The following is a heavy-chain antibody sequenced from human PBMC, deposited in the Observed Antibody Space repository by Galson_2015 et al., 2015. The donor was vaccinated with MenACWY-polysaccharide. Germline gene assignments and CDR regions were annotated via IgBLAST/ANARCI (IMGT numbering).Heavy chain of an antibody. J-gene: IGHJ6*02. CDR1: GFSLGAWY. CDR3: ARGHYGMDV. Sequence: LRLSCAASGFSLGAWYLSWIRQAPGKGLEWLSYISKSGDSIYYGDSVKGRFAISRDNAKNSLYLQLNSLEVEDTAIYYCARGHYGMDVWGQGTTVTVSS. V-gene: IGHV3-11*01. CDR2: ISKSGDSI.